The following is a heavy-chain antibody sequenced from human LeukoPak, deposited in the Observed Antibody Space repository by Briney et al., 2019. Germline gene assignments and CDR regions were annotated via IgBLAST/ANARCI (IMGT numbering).Heavy chain of an antibody. D-gene: IGHD2-15*01. J-gene: IGHJ6*02. V-gene: IGHV1-8*01. CDR3: ARWGRYYYYYGMDV. Sequence: ASVTVSCTASGYTFTSYDINWVRQATGQGLEWMGWMNPNSGNTGYAQKFQGRVTMTRNTSISTAYMKLSSLRSEDTAVYYCARWGRYYYYYGMDVWGQGTTVTVSS. CDR1: GYTFTSYD. CDR2: MNPNSGNT.